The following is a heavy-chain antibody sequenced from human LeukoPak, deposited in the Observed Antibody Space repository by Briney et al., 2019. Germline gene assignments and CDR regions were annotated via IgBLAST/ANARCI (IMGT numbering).Heavy chain of an antibody. Sequence: GASVKVSCKASGYTFTSYAIHWVRQAPGQRLEWMGWINADNGNTKYSQSFQGRVTITRDTSATTAYMELSSLRSVDTAVYYCARSWIEDYYYGMDVWGKGTSVTVSS. V-gene: IGHV1-3*01. D-gene: IGHD2-2*03. CDR2: INADNGNT. CDR1: GYTFTSYA. CDR3: ARSWIEDYYYGMDV. J-gene: IGHJ6*04.